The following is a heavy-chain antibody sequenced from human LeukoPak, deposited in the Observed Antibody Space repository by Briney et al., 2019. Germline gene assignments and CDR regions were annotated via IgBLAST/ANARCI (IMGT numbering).Heavy chain of an antibody. D-gene: IGHD3-22*01. CDR3: ARDARPSYDTSGYYFPGDY. CDR1: GYTFTSFY. CDR2: INPSGGTT. Sequence: GASVKVSCKASGYTFTSFYIHWVRRAPGQGLEWMAIINPSGGTTRYAQKFQGRVTMTRDTSTSTVYMELNSLRSEDTAVYYCARDARPSYDTSGYYFPGDYWGQGTLVTVPS. J-gene: IGHJ4*02. V-gene: IGHV1-46*01.